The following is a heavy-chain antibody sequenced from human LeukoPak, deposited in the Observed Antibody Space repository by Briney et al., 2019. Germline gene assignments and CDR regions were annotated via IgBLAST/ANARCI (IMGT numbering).Heavy chain of an antibody. Sequence: TGGSLRLSCAASGFTFSSYSMNWVRQAPGKGLEWVSYISSSTTTIYYSDSVKGRFTISRDNARNSLYLQMNSLRVEDTAVYYCASGTFRDTGILDYWGQGTLVTVSS. CDR2: ISSSTTTI. D-gene: IGHD6-13*01. J-gene: IGHJ4*02. CDR3: ASGTFRDTGILDY. CDR1: GFTFSSYS. V-gene: IGHV3-48*04.